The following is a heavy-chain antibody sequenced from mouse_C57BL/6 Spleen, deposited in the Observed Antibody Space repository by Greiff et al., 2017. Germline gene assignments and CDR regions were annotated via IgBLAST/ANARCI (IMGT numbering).Heavy chain of an antibody. J-gene: IGHJ4*01. V-gene: IGHV5-4*03. CDR2: ISDGGSYT. Sequence: EVKLVESGGGLVKPGGSLKLSCAASGFTFSSYAMSWVRQTPEKRLEWVATISDGGSYTYYPDNVKGRFTISRDNAKHNLYLQMSHLKSEDTAMYYCARLNYYGGGAMDYWGQGTSVTVSS. D-gene: IGHD1-1*01. CDR3: ARLNYYGGGAMDY. CDR1: GFTFSSYA.